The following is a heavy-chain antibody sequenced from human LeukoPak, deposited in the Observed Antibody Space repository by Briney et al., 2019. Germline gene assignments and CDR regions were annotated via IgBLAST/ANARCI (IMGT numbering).Heavy chain of an antibody. CDR1: GGSISSSSYY. D-gene: IGHD3/OR15-3a*01. Sequence: SSETLSLTCTVSGGSISSSSYYWGWIRQPPGKGLEWIGSIYYSGSTYYNPSLKSRVTISVDTSKNQFSLKLSSVTAADTAVYYCARDMNVEEGLNYYYYGMDVWGQGTTVTVSS. CDR3: ARDMNVEEGLNYYYYGMDV. V-gene: IGHV4-39*07. CDR2: IYYSGST. J-gene: IGHJ6*02.